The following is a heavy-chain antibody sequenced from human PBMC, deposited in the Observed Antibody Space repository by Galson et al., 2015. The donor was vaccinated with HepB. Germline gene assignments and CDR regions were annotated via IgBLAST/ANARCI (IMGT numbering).Heavy chain of an antibody. CDR1: GSTFTSYA. Sequence: SVKVSCKASGSTFTSYAMHWVRQAPGQRLEWMGWINAGNGNTKYSQKFQGRVTITRDTSASTAYMELSSLRSEDTAVYYCARAKIVGATIHVDAFDIWGQGTMVTVSS. CDR2: INAGNGNT. V-gene: IGHV1-3*01. CDR3: ARAKIVGATIHVDAFDI. D-gene: IGHD1-26*01. J-gene: IGHJ3*02.